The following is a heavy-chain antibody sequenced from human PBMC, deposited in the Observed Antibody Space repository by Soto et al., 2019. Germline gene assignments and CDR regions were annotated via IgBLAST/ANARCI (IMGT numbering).Heavy chain of an antibody. J-gene: IGHJ4*02. V-gene: IGHV4-4*02. Sequence: QVQLQESGPGLVKPSGTLSLTCAVSGDSFSSSNWWTWVRQPPGKGLEWIGDILHTGNTEYSPSLRSRVTISIDTSKKQFALNLTSVTATDTAVYFWARSPRRVGGKWYLDYWGQGVLVTVSS. CDR2: ILHTGNT. CDR1: GDSFSSSNW. D-gene: IGHD2-15*01. CDR3: ARSPRRVGGKWYLDY.